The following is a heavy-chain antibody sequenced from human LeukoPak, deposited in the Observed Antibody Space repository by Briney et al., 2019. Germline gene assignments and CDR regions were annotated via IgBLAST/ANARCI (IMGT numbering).Heavy chain of an antibody. D-gene: IGHD3-16*01. CDR3: ARDFGETALPNWFDP. Sequence: SETLSLTCNVSGQSIRSGYYWGWIRQSPVKGLEWIGSFSHSDSTYYNPSLKCRVTIPVDTSKNQFSLELTSVTAADTAVYYCARDFGETALPNWFDPWGQGILVTVSS. V-gene: IGHV4-38-2*02. CDR2: FSHSDST. J-gene: IGHJ5*02. CDR1: GQSIRSGYY.